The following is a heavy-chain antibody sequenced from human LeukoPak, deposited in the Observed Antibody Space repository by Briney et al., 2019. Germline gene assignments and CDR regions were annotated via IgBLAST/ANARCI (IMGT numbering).Heavy chain of an antibody. V-gene: IGHV4-34*01. CDR3: ARGPPYCSGGSCDANWFDP. Sequence: SETLSLTCAVYGGSFSGYYWTWIRQPPGKGLEWDGEINNSGSTNYNPSLKSPFTISVDTPKNLFSLKLSSVTAADTAVYYCARGPPYCSGGSCDANWFDPWGQGTLVIVSS. CDR2: INNSGST. CDR1: GGSFSGYY. D-gene: IGHD2-15*01. J-gene: IGHJ5*02.